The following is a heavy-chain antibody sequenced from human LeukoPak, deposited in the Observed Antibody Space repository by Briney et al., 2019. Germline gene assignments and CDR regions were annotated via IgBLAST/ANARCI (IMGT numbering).Heavy chain of an antibody. CDR2: IYPGDSDT. J-gene: IGHJ5*02. Sequence: GESLKISCKGSGYRFTSYWIGWVRQMPGKGLEWMGIIYPGDSDTRYSPSFQGQVTISADKSISTAYLQWSSLKAPDTAMYYCATLGYYYDSSGYFGINRNWFDPWGQGTLVTVSS. CDR3: ATLGYYYDSSGYFGINRNWFDP. CDR1: GYRFTSYW. D-gene: IGHD3-22*01. V-gene: IGHV5-51*01.